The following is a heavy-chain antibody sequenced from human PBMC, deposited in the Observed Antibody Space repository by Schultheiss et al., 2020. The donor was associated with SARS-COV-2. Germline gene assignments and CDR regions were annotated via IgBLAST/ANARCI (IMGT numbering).Heavy chain of an antibody. Sequence: GESLKISCAASGFTFSSYGTHWVRQAPGKGLEWVGRIKSKTDGGTTDYAAPVKGRFTISRDDSKNTLYLQMNSLKTEDTAVYYCTTEGGSPDYWGQGTLVTVSS. CDR3: TTEGGSPDY. D-gene: IGHD1-26*01. CDR1: GFTFSSYG. CDR2: IKSKTDGGTT. V-gene: IGHV3-15*07. J-gene: IGHJ4*02.